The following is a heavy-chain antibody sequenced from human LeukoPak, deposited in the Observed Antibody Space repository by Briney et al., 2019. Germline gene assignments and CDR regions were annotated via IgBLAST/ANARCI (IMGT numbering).Heavy chain of an antibody. J-gene: IGHJ6*02. Sequence: PGGSLRLSCAASGFTFSSYAMSWVRQAPGKGLEWVSAISGGGGSTYYADSVKGRFTISRDNSKNTLYLQMNSLRAEDTAVCYCAKAIYSSSRMDVWGQGTTVTVSS. CDR2: ISGGGGST. V-gene: IGHV3-23*01. D-gene: IGHD6-13*01. CDR3: AKAIYSSSRMDV. CDR1: GFTFSSYA.